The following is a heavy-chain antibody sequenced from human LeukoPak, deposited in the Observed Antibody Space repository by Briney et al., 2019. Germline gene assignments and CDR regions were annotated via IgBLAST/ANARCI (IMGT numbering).Heavy chain of an antibody. J-gene: IGHJ6*03. CDR2: INWNGGST. CDR1: GFTFDDYG. D-gene: IGHD2-21*02. V-gene: IGHV3-20*04. CDR3: ARMAVTNYYYYYMDV. Sequence: GGSLRLSCAASGFTFDDYGMSWVRQAPGKGLEWVSGINWNGGSTGYADSVKGRFTISRDNAKNSLYLQMNSLRAEDTALYYCARMAVTNYYYYYMDVWGNGTTVTVSS.